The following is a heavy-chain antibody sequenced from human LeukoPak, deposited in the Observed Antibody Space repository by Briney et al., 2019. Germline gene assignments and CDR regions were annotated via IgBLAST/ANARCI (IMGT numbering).Heavy chain of an antibody. D-gene: IGHD5-18*01. V-gene: IGHV2-5*02. CDR1: GFSLTTSGVS. CDR3: AHRQEDKAMAPFDY. Sequence: SGPTLVNPTQTLTLTCTFSGFSLTTSGVSVGWIRQPPGKALEWLGYIYWDDDERYSPSLKSRLTITKDTSKNQVVLTMTNMDPVDTATYYCAHRQEDKAMAPFDYWGQGTLVTVSS. CDR2: IYWDDDE. J-gene: IGHJ4*02.